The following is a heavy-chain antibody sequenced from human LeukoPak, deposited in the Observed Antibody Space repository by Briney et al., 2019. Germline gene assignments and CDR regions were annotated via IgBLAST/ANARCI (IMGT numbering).Heavy chain of an antibody. V-gene: IGHV4-61*02. CDR2: IYNNVRT. D-gene: IGHD5-12*01. CDR1: GVSISSSNSY. Sequence: SETLSLTCTVSGVSISSSNSYWNWIRQPAGKGLEWIGRIYNNVRTNYNPSLKSRVTISVDTPNNHFSLRRSSLTAMDTAVYYCASSNWLRDANFDFWGPGNLVTVSS. CDR3: ASSNWLRDANFDF. J-gene: IGHJ4*02.